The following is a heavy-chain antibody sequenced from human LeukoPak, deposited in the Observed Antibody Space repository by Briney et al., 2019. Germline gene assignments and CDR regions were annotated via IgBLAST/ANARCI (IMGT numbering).Heavy chain of an antibody. J-gene: IGHJ4*02. CDR3: ASRPFLSLEWLSPFDY. D-gene: IGHD3-3*01. CDR2: INHSGST. V-gene: IGHV4-34*01. Sequence: SETLSLTCAVYGGSFSGYYWSWIRQPPGKGLEWIGEINHSGSTNYNPSLKSRVTISVDTSKNQFSLKLSSVTAADTAVYYCASRPFLSLEWLSPFDYWGQGTLVTVSS. CDR1: GGSFSGYY.